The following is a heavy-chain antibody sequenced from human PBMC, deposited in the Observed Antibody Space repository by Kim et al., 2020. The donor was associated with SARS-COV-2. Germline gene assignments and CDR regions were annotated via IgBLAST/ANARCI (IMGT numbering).Heavy chain of an antibody. J-gene: IGHJ5*02. CDR2: ISYDGSNK. CDR3: AKDFFGWNYASSWFDP. V-gene: IGHV3-30*18. D-gene: IGHD1-7*01. CDR1: GFTFSSYG. Sequence: GGSLRLSCAASGFTFSSYGMHWVRQAPGKGLEWVAVISYDGSNKYYADSVKGRFTISRDNSKNTLYLQMNSLRAEDTAVYYCAKDFFGWNYASSWFDPWGQGTLVTVSS.